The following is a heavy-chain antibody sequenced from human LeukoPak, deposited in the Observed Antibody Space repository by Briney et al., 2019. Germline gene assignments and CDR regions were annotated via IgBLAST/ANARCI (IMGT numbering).Heavy chain of an antibody. D-gene: IGHD3-22*01. CDR2: INHSGST. CDR3: ARVNYYDSSGYPAFDY. J-gene: IGHJ4*02. CDR1: GGSFSGYY. Sequence: SETLSLTCAVYGGSFSGYYWSWIRQPPGKGLEWIGEINHSGSTNYNPSLKSRVTISVDKSKSQFSLKLSSVTAADTAVYYCARVNYYDSSGYPAFDYWGQGTLVTVSS. V-gene: IGHV4-34*01.